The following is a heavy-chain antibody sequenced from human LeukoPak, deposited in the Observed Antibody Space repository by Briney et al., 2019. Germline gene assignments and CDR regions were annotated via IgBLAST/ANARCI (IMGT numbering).Heavy chain of an antibody. J-gene: IGHJ4*02. D-gene: IGHD3-9*01. CDR2: ISGSGGST. V-gene: IGHV3-23*01. CDR1: GFTFSSYA. Sequence: GGSLRLSCAASGFTFSSYAMSWVRQAPGKGLEWVSAISGSGGSTYYADSVKGRFTISRDNSKNTLYLQMNGLRAEDTAVYYCAKEISLNYDILTGYYGDGFDYWGQGTLVTVSS. CDR3: AKEISLNYDILTGYYGDGFDY.